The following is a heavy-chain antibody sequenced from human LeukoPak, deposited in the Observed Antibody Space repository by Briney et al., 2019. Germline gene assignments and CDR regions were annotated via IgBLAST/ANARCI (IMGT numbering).Heavy chain of an antibody. Sequence: GGSLRLSCVASGFPFSSYWMTWVRQAPGKGLEWVANIKQDGSKKSHVDSVKGRFTISRDDAKNSLYLQMNSLRAEDTAIYYCTRVGYIDEGIDYWGQGTLVTVSS. J-gene: IGHJ4*02. CDR2: IKQDGSKK. CDR3: TRVGYIDEGIDY. CDR1: GFPFSSYW. D-gene: IGHD5-24*01. V-gene: IGHV3-7*04.